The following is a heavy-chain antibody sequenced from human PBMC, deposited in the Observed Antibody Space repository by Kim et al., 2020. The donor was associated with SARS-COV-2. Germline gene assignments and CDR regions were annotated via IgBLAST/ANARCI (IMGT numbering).Heavy chain of an antibody. Sequence: ASVKVSCKASGYTFTSYGISWVRQAPGQGLEWMGWISAYNGNTNYAQKLQGRVTMTTDTPTSTAYMELRSLRSDDTAVYYCARDPRIAVAGTEPREIDYWGQGTLVTVSS. CDR3: ARDPRIAVAGTEPREIDY. CDR2: ISAYNGNT. J-gene: IGHJ4*02. D-gene: IGHD6-19*01. CDR1: GYTFTSYG. V-gene: IGHV1-18*04.